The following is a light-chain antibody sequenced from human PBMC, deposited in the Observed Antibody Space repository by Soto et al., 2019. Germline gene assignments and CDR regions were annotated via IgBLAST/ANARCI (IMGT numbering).Light chain of an antibody. CDR3: QKYNNAPQT. Sequence: DIQMTQSPSSLSANVGDRVTITCRASQGIIAYVAWFQQKPGKDTKLLIYASSTPQSGVPSRFSGSGSGTDFTLTISSLQPEDVATYYCQKYNNAPQTFGQGTKVEIK. V-gene: IGKV1-27*01. CDR1: QGIIAY. J-gene: IGKJ1*01. CDR2: ASS.